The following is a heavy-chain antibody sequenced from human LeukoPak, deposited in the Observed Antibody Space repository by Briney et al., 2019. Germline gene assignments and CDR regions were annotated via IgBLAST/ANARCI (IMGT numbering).Heavy chain of an antibody. D-gene: IGHD6-13*01. CDR2: ISWNSGSI. CDR3: AKASGYSSSWSTLFDY. Sequence: PGGSLRLSCAASGFTFDDYAMHWVRQAPGKGLEWVSGISWNSGSIGYADSVKGRFTISRDNAKNPLYLQMNSLRAEDTALYYCAKASGYSSSWSTLFDYWGQGTLVTVSS. V-gene: IGHV3-9*01. J-gene: IGHJ4*02. CDR1: GFTFDDYA.